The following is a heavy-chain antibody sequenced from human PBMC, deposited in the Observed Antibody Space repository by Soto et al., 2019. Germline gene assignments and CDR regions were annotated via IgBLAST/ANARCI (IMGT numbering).Heavy chain of an antibody. D-gene: IGHD2-15*01. J-gene: IGHJ4*02. CDR2: IWYDGSNK. CDR1: GFTFSSYG. Sequence: GGSLRLSCAASGFTFSSYGMHWVRQAPGKGLEWVAVIWYDGSNKYYADSVKGRFTISRDNSKNTLYLQMNSLRAEDTAVYYCAREDNLVVAAASLLDYWGQGTLVTVSS. V-gene: IGHV3-33*01. CDR3: AREDNLVVAAASLLDY.